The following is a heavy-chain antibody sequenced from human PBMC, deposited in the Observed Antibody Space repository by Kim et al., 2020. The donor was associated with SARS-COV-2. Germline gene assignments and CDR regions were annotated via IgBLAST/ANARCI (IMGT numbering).Heavy chain of an antibody. CDR1: GFTFSNYG. CDR3: ARAGYCTSTGCYLADV. Sequence: GGSLRLSCAASGFTFSNYGMHWVRQAPGKGLEWVALIWYDGSYKYYADSVKGRFTISRDSSKNTLYLQMNSLRAEDTAVYYCARAGYCTSTGCYLADVRG. D-gene: IGHD2-2*01. J-gene: IGHJ6*01. CDR2: IWYDGSYK. V-gene: IGHV3-33*01.